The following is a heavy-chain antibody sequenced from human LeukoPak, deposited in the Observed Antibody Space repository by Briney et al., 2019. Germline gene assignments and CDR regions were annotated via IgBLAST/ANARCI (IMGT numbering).Heavy chain of an antibody. Sequence: SETLSLTCTVSGGSISSYYWSWIRRPAGKGLEWIGRIYTSGSTNYNPSLKSRVTMSVDTSKNQFSLKLSSVTAADTAVYYCARDSDIVPSPAFDPWGQGTLATVSS. D-gene: IGHD2-8*01. CDR2: IYTSGST. CDR1: GGSISSYY. CDR3: ARDSDIVPSPAFDP. J-gene: IGHJ5*02. V-gene: IGHV4-4*07.